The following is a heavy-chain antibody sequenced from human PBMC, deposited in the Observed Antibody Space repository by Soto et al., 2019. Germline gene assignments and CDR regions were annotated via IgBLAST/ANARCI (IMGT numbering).Heavy chain of an antibody. V-gene: IGHV5-51*01. J-gene: IGHJ6*02. CDR1: GYSFTSYW. CDR2: IYPDDSDT. CDR3: ARLEDSSGYYYYYGMDV. D-gene: IGHD3-22*01. Sequence: GESLKISCKGSGYSFTSYWIGWVRQMPGKGLEWMGIIYPDDSDTRYSPSFQGQVTISADKSISTAYLQWSSLKASDTAMYYCARLEDSSGYYYYYGMDVWGQGTTVTVSS.